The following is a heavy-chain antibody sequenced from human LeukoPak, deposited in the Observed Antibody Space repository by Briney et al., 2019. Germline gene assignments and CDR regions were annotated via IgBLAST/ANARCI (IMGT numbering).Heavy chain of an antibody. CDR1: GGSISSYY. CDR2: IYYSGST. V-gene: IGHV4-59*12. CDR3: ARISIATAVDAYFQH. D-gene: IGHD6-13*01. J-gene: IGHJ1*01. Sequence: SETLSLTCTASGGSISSYYWSWIRQPPGKGLEWIGDIYYSGSTNYNPSLKSRVTISVDTSKNQFSLKLSSVTAADTAVYYCARISIATAVDAYFQHWGQGTLVTVSS.